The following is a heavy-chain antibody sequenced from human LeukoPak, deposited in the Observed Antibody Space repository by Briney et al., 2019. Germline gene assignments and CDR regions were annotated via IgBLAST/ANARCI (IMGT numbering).Heavy chain of an antibody. J-gene: IGHJ4*02. D-gene: IGHD1-26*01. CDR2: VNRDGSST. CDR3: AGAPVGATHLAY. Sequence: GGSLRLSCAASGFTFSDYWMHWVRQAPGKGLVWVSRVNRDGSSTSYADSVKGRFTISRDNAKNTLSLQMNSLRAEDTAVYYCAGAPVGATHLAYWGRGTQVTVSS. V-gene: IGHV3-74*01. CDR1: GFTFSDYW.